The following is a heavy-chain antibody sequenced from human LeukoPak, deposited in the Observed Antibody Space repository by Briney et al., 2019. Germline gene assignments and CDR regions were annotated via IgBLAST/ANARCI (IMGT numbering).Heavy chain of an antibody. CDR2: ISGSGGST. J-gene: IGHJ4*02. D-gene: IGHD6-13*01. CDR3: AKGQLVKKYYFDY. CDR1: GFTFSRYN. V-gene: IGHV3-23*01. Sequence: GGSLRLSCATSGFTFSRYNMSWVRQAPGKGLEWVSAISGSGGSTYYADSVKGRFTISRDNSKNTLYLQMNSLRAEDTAVYYCAKGQLVKKYYFDYWGQGTLVTVSS.